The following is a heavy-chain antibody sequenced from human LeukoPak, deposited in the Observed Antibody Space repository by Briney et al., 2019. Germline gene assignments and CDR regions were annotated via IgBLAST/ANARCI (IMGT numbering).Heavy chain of an antibody. CDR1: GGTFSSYA. D-gene: IGHD3-10*01. CDR3: ARSRPMGWGSYFDY. CDR2: IIPIFGTA. Sequence: AASVTVSCKASGGTFSSYAMSWVRQAPGQGLEWMGGIIPIFGTANYAQKFQGRVTITADKSTSTAYMELSSLRSEDTAVYYCARSRPMGWGSYFDYWGQGTLVTVSS. J-gene: IGHJ4*02. V-gene: IGHV1-69*06.